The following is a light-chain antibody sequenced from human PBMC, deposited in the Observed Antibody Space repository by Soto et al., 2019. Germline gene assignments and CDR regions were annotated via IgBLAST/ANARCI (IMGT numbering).Light chain of an antibody. CDR3: QSYASSLSGWL. CDR2: GNS. V-gene: IGLV1-40*01. Sequence: QSVLTQPPSVSGAPGQRVTISCTGSRSNIGAGYDVHWYQQLPGTAPKLLIYGNSNRPSGVPDRFSGSKSGTSASLAITGLQAEDEADYYCQSYASSLSGWLFGGGTKVTVL. CDR1: RSNIGAGYD. J-gene: IGLJ3*02.